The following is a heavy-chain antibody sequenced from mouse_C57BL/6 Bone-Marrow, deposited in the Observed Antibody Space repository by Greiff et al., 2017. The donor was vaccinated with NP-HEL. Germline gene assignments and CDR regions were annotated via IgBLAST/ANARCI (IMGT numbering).Heavy chain of an antibody. CDR1: GYTFTDYN. Sequence: EVQLQQSGPELVKPGASVKMSCKASGYTFTDYNMHWVKQSPGKSLEWIGNINPNNSGTSYNHKFKGKATLTVNKSSSTAYMELRSLTSEESADYYCAKGTRVVAVDYWGQGTTRTVSS. CDR2: INPNNSGT. CDR3: AKGTRVVAVDY. V-gene: IGHV1-22*01. D-gene: IGHD1-1*01. J-gene: IGHJ2*01.